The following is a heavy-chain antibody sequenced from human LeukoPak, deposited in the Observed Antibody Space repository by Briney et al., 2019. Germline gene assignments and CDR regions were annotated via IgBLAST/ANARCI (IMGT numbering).Heavy chain of an antibody. D-gene: IGHD1-26*01. CDR1: GESFSGYF. CDR3: ARRPQNNGSVDAPSGLDY. CDR2: INHSGST. V-gene: IGHV4-34*01. Sequence: SETLSLTCAVYGESFSGYFWSWIRQPPGKGLEWIGEINHSGSTKYNPSLKSRVAISVDTSKNQFSLKLNSVTAADTAVYYCARRPQNNGSVDAPSGLDYWGQGTLATVSS. J-gene: IGHJ4*02.